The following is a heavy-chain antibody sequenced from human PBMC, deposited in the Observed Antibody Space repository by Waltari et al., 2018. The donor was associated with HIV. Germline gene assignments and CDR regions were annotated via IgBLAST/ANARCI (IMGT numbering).Heavy chain of an antibody. CDR1: GGSFSGYY. V-gene: IGHV4-34*01. CDR3: ARGTLESGSYWGWDY. J-gene: IGHJ4*02. D-gene: IGHD1-26*01. CDR2: INHSGST. Sequence: QVQLQQWGAGLLKPSETLSLTCAVYGGSFSGYYWSWIRQPPGKGLEWIGEINHSGSTNYNPSLKSRVTISVVTSTNQFSLQLSSVTAADTAVYYCARGTLESGSYWGWDYWGQGTLVTVSS.